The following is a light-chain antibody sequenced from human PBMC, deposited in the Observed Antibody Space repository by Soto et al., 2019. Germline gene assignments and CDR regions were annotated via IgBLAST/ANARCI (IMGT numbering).Light chain of an antibody. V-gene: IGKV3-20*01. CDR3: QQYGSSGT. Sequence: EIVLTQSPGTLSLSPGERATLSCRASQSVSNNYLAWYQQKPGQALRLLIYGASNRATGIPDRFSGSGSGTDFTLTISRLEPEDCAVYYCQQYGSSGTFGQGTKV. CDR1: QSVSNNY. J-gene: IGKJ1*01. CDR2: GAS.